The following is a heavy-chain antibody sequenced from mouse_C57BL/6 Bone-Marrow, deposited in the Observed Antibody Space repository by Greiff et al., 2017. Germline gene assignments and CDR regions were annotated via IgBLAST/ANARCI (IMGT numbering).Heavy chain of an antibody. CDR2: IYPADGET. D-gene: IGHD2-4*01. CDR3: ARRMTTNDYLDY. Sequence: QVQLQQPGAELVRPGSSVKLSCKASGYTFTSYWMDWVKQRPGQGLEWIGNIYPADGETHYNPKFKDKATLTVDTSSSTAYMQLSSLTSEDSAVYYCARRMTTNDYLDYWGQGATLTVSS. CDR1: GYTFTSYW. J-gene: IGHJ2*01. V-gene: IGHV1-61*01.